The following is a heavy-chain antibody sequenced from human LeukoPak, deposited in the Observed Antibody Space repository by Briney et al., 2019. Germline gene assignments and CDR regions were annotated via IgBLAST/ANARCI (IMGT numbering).Heavy chain of an antibody. V-gene: IGHV4-39*02. Sequence: SETLSLTCTVSGGSISSSSYYWAWIRQPPGKGLEWIGSIYYSGSTYYNPSLKSRVTISVDTSKNQFSLKLSSVTAADTAVYYCARDRGGDATDYWGQGTLVTVSS. CDR3: ARDRGGDATDY. CDR2: IYYSGST. J-gene: IGHJ4*02. CDR1: GGSISSSSYY.